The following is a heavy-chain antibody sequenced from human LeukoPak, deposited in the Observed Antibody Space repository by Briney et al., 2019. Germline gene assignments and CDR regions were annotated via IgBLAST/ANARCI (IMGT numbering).Heavy chain of an antibody. CDR2: IYSGNNT. J-gene: IGHJ4*02. Sequence: SGGSLRLTCAASGFTVSSNYMSWVRQAPGKGLEWVSVIYSGNNTYYADSVKGRFTISRDNSKNTLYLQMNSLRAEDTAVYYCARDLSYFDYWGQGTLVTVSS. D-gene: IGHD3-9*01. CDR1: GFTVSSNY. V-gene: IGHV3-66*01. CDR3: ARDLSYFDY.